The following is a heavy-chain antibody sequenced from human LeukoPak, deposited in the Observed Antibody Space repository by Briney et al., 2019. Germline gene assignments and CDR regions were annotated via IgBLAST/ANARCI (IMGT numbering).Heavy chain of an antibody. CDR2: IYSSGST. J-gene: IGHJ3*02. V-gene: IGHV3-66*01. Sequence: GGSLRLSCAASDFIVSSNYMSWVRQAPGKGLEWVSGIYSSGSTNYADSVQGRFSISRDSYKNTMYLQMNGLRAEDTGVYYCASESTGHTIVGATYALDIWGQGTTVTVSS. D-gene: IGHD1-26*01. CDR1: DFIVSSNY. CDR3: ASESTGHTIVGATYALDI.